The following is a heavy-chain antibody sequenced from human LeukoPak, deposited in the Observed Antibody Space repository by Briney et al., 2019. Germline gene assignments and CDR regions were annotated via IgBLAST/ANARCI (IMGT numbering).Heavy chain of an antibody. Sequence: PGGSLRLSCAASGFTFSDYHMSWVRQAPGKGLEWVGRIKSKTDGGTTDYAAPVKGRFTISRDDSKNTLYLQMNSLKTEDTAVYYCTTDTWIQLVDYWGQGTLVTVSS. CDR2: IKSKTDGGTT. CDR1: GFTFSDYH. J-gene: IGHJ4*02. V-gene: IGHV3-15*01. CDR3: TTDTWIQLVDY. D-gene: IGHD5-18*01.